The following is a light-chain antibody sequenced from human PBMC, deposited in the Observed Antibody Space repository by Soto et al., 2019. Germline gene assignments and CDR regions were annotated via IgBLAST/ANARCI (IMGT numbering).Light chain of an antibody. V-gene: IGKV3-11*01. CDR1: QSVSSY. Sequence: EIVLTQSPATLSLSPGERATLSCRASQSVSSYLAWYQQKPGPAPRLLSYAASNRATGIPARFSGSGSGTDFTLTISSLEPEDFAVYYCQQRSNWITFGQGTRLEIK. J-gene: IGKJ5*01. CDR3: QQRSNWIT. CDR2: AAS.